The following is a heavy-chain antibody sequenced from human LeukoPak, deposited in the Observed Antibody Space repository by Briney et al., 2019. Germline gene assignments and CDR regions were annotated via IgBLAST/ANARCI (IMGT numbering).Heavy chain of an antibody. CDR2: IYPGDSEA. CDR3: ARHIGIAAGVYYYYYTDV. D-gene: IGHD6-25*01. CDR1: GYIFTTYW. V-gene: IGHV5-51*01. J-gene: IGHJ6*03. Sequence: GASLQISCEGAGYIFTTYWIGWGRPKPGKGLEWMAIIYPGDSEARYSPSFQGQVTISADKSINTAYLQWSSLKASDTAMYYCARHIGIAAGVYYYYYTDVWGKGTTVTVSS.